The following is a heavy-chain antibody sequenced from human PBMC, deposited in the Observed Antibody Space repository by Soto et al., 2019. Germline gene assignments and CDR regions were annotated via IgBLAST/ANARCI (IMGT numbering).Heavy chain of an antibody. CDR3: VGEILSGGADV. Sequence: EVQLVESGGGLVQPGRSLRLSCAASGFTVRGSAMHWVRQVKGGGLEWVAGIYGSGAVGYEGAVRGRFTISRDVAKNSLPLQMNSLTIEDTALYYCVGEILSGGADVWGQGTTVTVSS. CDR1: GFTVRGSA. J-gene: IGHJ6*02. CDR2: IYGSGAV. D-gene: IGHD3-10*01. V-gene: IGHV3-9*01.